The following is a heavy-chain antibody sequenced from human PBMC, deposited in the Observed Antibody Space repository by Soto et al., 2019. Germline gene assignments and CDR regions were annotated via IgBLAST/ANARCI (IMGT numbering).Heavy chain of an antibody. Sequence: EVQLVESGGGLVQPGGSLRLSCAASGFTFSKYWMNWVRQTPGKGLEWVANIKEDGSETYYVDSLKGRFTISRDDAKNSLYLQMNSPRVEDTAVYYCARGTVAPGLDYWGQGTLVTVSS. D-gene: IGHD4-17*01. CDR3: ARGTVAPGLDY. V-gene: IGHV3-7*01. J-gene: IGHJ4*02. CDR1: GFTFSKYW. CDR2: IKEDGSET.